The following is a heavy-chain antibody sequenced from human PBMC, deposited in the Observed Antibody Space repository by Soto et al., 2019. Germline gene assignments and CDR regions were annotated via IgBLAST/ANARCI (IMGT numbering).Heavy chain of an antibody. CDR3: AKEGIVVVVAVPCYYMDV. Sequence: GGSLRLSCVASGFTFSSYGMHWVRQAPGKGLEWVAVISDDGNNKYYADSVKGRFTISRDNSKNTLYLEMNRLRAEDTAVYYCAKEGIVVVVAVPCYYMDVWGKGTTVTVSS. D-gene: IGHD2-15*01. CDR1: GFTFSSYG. V-gene: IGHV3-30*18. J-gene: IGHJ6*03. CDR2: ISDDGNNK.